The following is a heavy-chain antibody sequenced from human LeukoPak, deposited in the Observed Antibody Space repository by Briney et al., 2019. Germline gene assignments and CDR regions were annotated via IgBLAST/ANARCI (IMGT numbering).Heavy chain of an antibody. CDR1: GFTFSTYA. V-gene: IGHV3-23*01. D-gene: IGHD1-1*01. Sequence: GGSLRLSCAASGFTFSTYAMSWVRQAPGKGLEWVSCISASGGTKLYADSVKGRFIISRDDSKNTLYVQMSSLRAEDTAVYYCARSLKWNLVGFDYWGQGTLVTVSS. J-gene: IGHJ4*02. CDR2: ISASGGTK. CDR3: ARSLKWNLVGFDY.